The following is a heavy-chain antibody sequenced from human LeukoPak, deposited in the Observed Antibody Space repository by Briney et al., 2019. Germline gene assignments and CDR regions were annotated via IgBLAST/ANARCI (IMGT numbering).Heavy chain of an antibody. CDR3: ARGALGYSYGYFDY. CDR2: ISSSSSYI. Sequence: GGSLRLSCAASGFTFSSYSMNWVRQAPGKGLEWVSSISSSSSYIYYADSVKGRFTISRDNAKNSQYLQMNSLRAEDTAVYYCARGALGYSYGYFDYWGQGTLVTVSS. J-gene: IGHJ4*02. D-gene: IGHD5-18*01. CDR1: GFTFSSYS. V-gene: IGHV3-21*01.